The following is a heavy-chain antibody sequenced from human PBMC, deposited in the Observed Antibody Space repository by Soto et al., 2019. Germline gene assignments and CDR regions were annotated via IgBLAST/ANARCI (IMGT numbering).Heavy chain of an antibody. CDR2: IKQDGSEK. J-gene: IGHJ4*02. V-gene: IGHV3-7*01. Sequence: SLRLSCAASGFTFSSYWMSWVRQAPGKGLEWVANIKQDGSEKYYVDSVKGRFTISRDNAKNSLYLQMNSLRAEDTAVYYCARGTWYYDSSGYEPHGYWGQGTLVTVSS. CDR3: ARGTWYYDSSGYEPHGY. D-gene: IGHD3-22*01. CDR1: GFTFSSYW.